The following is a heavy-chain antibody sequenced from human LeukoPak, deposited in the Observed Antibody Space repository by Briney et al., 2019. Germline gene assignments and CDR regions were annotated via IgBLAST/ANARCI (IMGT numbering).Heavy chain of an antibody. Sequence: GASVKVSCKASGGTFSSYAISWVRQAPGQGLEWMGGIIPIFGTANYAQKSQGRVTITADKSTSTAYMELSSLRSEDTAVYYCARDPGRSYGYTLWGQGTLVTVSS. CDR2: IIPIFGTA. J-gene: IGHJ4*02. CDR3: ARDPGRSYGYTL. D-gene: IGHD5-18*01. V-gene: IGHV1-69*06. CDR1: GGTFSSYA.